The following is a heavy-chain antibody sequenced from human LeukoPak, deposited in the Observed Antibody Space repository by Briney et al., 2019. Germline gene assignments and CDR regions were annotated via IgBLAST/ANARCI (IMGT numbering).Heavy chain of an antibody. CDR1: GGTFSSDA. D-gene: IGHD3-16*01. J-gene: IGHJ6*04. CDR2: IIPIFGTA. V-gene: IGHV1-69*06. CDR3: ARGKTTRGGDYGMDV. Sequence: SVKVSCKASGGTFSSDAISWVRQAPGQGLEWMGGIIPIFGTANYAQKFQGRVTITADKSTSTAYMELRSLRSEDTAVYYCARGKTTRGGDYGMDVWGKGTTVTVSS.